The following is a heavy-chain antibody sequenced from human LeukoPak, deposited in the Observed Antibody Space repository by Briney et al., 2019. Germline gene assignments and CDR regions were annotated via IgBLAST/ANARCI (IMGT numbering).Heavy chain of an antibody. Sequence: PGRSLRLSCAASGFTFSSYAMHWVRQAPGKGLGWVAVISYDGSNKYYADSVKGRFTISRDNSKNTLYLQMNSLRAEDTAVHYCAREASSSWKNDYWGQGTLSPSPQ. CDR1: GFTFSSYA. V-gene: IGHV3-30*04. D-gene: IGHD6-13*01. CDR2: ISYDGSNK. CDR3: AREASSSWKNDY. J-gene: IGHJ4*02.